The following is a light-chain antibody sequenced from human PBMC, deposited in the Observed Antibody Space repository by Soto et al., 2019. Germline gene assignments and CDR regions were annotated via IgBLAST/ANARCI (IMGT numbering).Light chain of an antibody. V-gene: IGLV1-40*01. CDR2: ANG. CDR3: QSYDRSLSGYV. J-gene: IGLJ1*01. CDR1: SSNIGAGYD. Sequence: QSVLTQPPSVSGAPGQRVTISCTGSSSNIGAGYDVHWYQQLPGTAPKLLIYANGNRPSGVPDRFSGSKFGTSASLAITGLQAEDEADYYCQSYDRSLSGYVLGTGTKLTVL.